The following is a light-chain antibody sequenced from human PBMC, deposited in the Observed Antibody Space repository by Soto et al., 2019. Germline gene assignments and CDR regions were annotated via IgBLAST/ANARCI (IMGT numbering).Light chain of an antibody. CDR3: CSYAGSNNWV. V-gene: IGLV2-14*01. CDR2: EVT. CDR1: ISDVGGYNY. Sequence: QSALTQPASVSGSPGQSITISCTGTISDVGGYNYVSWYQQHPGKAPKLVIYEVTNRPSGVSNRFSGSKSGNTASLTISGLQAEDEADYFCCSYAGSNNWVFGGGTKLTVL. J-gene: IGLJ3*02.